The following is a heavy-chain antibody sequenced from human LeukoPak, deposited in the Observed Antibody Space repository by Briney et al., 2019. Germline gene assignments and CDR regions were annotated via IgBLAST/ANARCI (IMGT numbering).Heavy chain of an antibody. J-gene: IGHJ4*02. CDR2: IYPSDSDT. CDR1: GYTFPSYW. Sequence: GESLKISCQGSGYTFPSYWIAWVRQMPGKGLEWMGLIYPSDSDTKYSPSFQGQVTISADKSISTAYLQWNSLKASDTAIYYCVRGLAARYWGQGTLVTVSS. CDR3: VRGLAARY. D-gene: IGHD3-16*01. V-gene: IGHV5-51*01.